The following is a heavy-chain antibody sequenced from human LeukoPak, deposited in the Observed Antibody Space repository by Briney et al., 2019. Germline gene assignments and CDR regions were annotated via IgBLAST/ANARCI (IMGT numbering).Heavy chain of an antibody. Sequence: GGSLRLSCAASGFTFSSYSMTWVRQAPGKGLEWVSSISSSSRYIYYADSVKGRFTISRDNAKNSLYLQMNSLRAEDTAVYYCARASSYDFWSGYYVDYYYYGMDVWGQGTTVTVSS. D-gene: IGHD3-3*01. CDR2: ISSSSRYI. V-gene: IGHV3-21*01. CDR3: ARASSYDFWSGYYVDYYYYGMDV. J-gene: IGHJ6*02. CDR1: GFTFSSYS.